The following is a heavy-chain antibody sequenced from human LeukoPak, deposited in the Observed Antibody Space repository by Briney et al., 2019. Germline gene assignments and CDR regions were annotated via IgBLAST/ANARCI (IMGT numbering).Heavy chain of an antibody. CDR3: ARDHDFWSGPYYGMDV. J-gene: IGHJ6*02. CDR2: ISAYNGNT. Sequence: ASVKVSCKASGYTFTSYGISWVRQAPGQGLEWMGWISAYNGNTNYAQKLQGRVTMTTDTSTSTAYMELRSLRSDDTAVYYCARDHDFWSGPYYGMDVWGQGTTVTVSS. V-gene: IGHV1-18*01. CDR1: GYTFTSYG. D-gene: IGHD3-3*01.